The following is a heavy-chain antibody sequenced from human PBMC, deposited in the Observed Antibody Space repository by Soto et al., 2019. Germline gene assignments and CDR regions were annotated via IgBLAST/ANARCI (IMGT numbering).Heavy chain of an antibody. Sequence: PGGSLRLSCAASRFTFRNYGMSWVRQGPGKGPEWVSGISPTGEQRFYVDSVKGRFFISRDNSQNTLSLEMSNLRADDTAVYYCAKRYGSVSYRDFNSYYGMDIWGQGTSVTVSS. D-gene: IGHD3-10*01. CDR1: RFTFRNYG. CDR2: ISPTGEQR. V-gene: IGHV3-23*01. CDR3: AKRYGSVSYRDFNSYYGMDI. J-gene: IGHJ6*02.